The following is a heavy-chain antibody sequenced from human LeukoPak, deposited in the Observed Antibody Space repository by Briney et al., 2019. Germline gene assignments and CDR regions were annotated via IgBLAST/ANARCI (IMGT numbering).Heavy chain of an antibody. V-gene: IGHV3-48*01. CDR2: ISGTSSLI. CDR3: ARDSSGWPRVYYGMDV. CDR1: GFTFSTYS. D-gene: IGHD6-19*01. Sequence: GGSLRLSCAASGFTFSTYSMNWVRQAPGKGLEWVSYISGTSSLIYYADSVKGRFTISRDNSKNTLYLQMNSLRAEDTAVYYCARDSSGWPRVYYGMDVWGQGTTVTVSS. J-gene: IGHJ6*02.